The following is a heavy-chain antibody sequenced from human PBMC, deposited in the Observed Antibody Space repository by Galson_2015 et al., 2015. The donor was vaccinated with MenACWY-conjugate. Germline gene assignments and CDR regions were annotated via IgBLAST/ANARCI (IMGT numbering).Heavy chain of an antibody. CDR1: GYSFTSYW. Sequence: QSGAEVKKPGESLRISCKGSGYSFTSYWINWVRQMPGKGLEWMGRVDPSDSSTYFSPSFQGHVSISADKSISTAYLQWSSLKASAAGVYYCLRPGYNCYDIGGRGPGTTVTVSS. CDR3: LRPGYNCYDIGG. V-gene: IGHV5-10-1*01. J-gene: IGHJ6*02. CDR2: VDPSDSST.